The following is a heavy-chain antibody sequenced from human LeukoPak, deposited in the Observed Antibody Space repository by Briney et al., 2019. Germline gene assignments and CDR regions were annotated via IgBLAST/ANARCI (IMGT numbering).Heavy chain of an antibody. V-gene: IGHV4-59*01. Sequence: SETLSLTCTVSGGSISSYYCSWSRHPPEKGLEWIGYISYSGSPNYNPSLKSRVTMSVDTSKNQFSLKLTSVTAADTAVYYCARGPPLPDYYGSGSFDYWGRGTLVTVSS. J-gene: IGHJ4*02. CDR1: GGSISSYY. CDR3: ARGPPLPDYYGSGSFDY. CDR2: ISYSGSP. D-gene: IGHD3-10*01.